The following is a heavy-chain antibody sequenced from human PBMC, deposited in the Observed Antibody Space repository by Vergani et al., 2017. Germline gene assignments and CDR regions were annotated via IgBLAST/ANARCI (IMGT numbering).Heavy chain of an antibody. CDR2: IIPIFGTA. Sequence: QVQLVQSGAEVKKPGSSVKVSCKASGGTFRSYAISWVRQAPGQGLEWMGGIIPIFGTANYAQKFQGRVTITADESTSTAYMELSSLRSEDTAVYYCVLGSQERWGTYNWFDPWGQGTLVTVSS. CDR3: VLGSQERWGTYNWFDP. V-gene: IGHV1-69*01. CDR1: GGTFRSYA. D-gene: IGHD2-15*01. J-gene: IGHJ5*02.